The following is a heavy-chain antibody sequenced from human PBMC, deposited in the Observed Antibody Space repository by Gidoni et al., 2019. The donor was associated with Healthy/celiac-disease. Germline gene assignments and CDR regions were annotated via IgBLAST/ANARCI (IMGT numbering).Heavy chain of an antibody. V-gene: IGHV4-30-4*01. J-gene: IGHJ4*02. CDR2: IYYSGST. CDR3: ARVLLRLWDLDY. CDR1: GGSISSGDYY. D-gene: IGHD5-18*01. Sequence: QVQLQESGPGLVKPSQTLSLTCTVPGGSISSGDYYWSWIRQPPGKGLEWIGYIYYSGSTYYNPSLKSRVTISVDTSKTQFSLKLSSVTAADTAVYYCARVLLRLWDLDYWGQGTLVTVSS.